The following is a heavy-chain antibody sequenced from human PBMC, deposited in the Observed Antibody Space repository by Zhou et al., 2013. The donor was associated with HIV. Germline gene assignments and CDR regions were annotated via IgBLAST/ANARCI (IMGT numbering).Heavy chain of an antibody. Sequence: QVQLVQSGAEVKKPGSSVKVSCKASGGTFSSYAISWVRQAPGQGLEWMGGIIPIFGTANYAQKFQGRVTITTDESTSTAYMELSSLRSEDTAVYYCARGPLAARQERYYYYYMDVWGKGTTVTVSS. CDR1: GGTFSSYA. J-gene: IGHJ6*03. V-gene: IGHV1-69*05. CDR2: IIPIFGTA. CDR3: ARGPLAARQERYYYYYMDV. D-gene: IGHD6-6*01.